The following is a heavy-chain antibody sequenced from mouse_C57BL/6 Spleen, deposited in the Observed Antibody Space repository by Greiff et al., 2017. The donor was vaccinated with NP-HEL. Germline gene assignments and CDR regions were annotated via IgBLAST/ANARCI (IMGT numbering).Heavy chain of an antibody. CDR3: ARSDYDEGYAMDY. V-gene: IGHV1-82*01. J-gene: IGHJ4*01. CDR1: GYAFSSSW. D-gene: IGHD2-4*01. CDR2: IYPGDGDT. Sequence: LVESGASVKIFCKASGYAFSSSWMNWVKQRPGKGLEWIGRIYPGDGDTNYNGKFKGKATLTADKFSSTAYMQLSSLTSEDSAVYFCARSDYDEGYAMDYWGQGASVTVSS.